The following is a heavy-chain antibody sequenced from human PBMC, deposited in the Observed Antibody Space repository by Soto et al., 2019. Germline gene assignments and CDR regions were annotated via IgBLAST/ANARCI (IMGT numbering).Heavy chain of an antibody. CDR2: IYTSGST. CDR1: GGSISSYY. J-gene: IGHJ6*02. D-gene: IGHD2-2*02. V-gene: IGHV4-4*07. CDR3: ARRIVVVPAAIRYYYYYGMDV. Sequence: SETLSLTWTVAGGSISSYYWSWIRQPAGKGLEWIGCIYTSGSTNYNPSLKSRLTMSVDTSKNQFSLKCSSVTAADTAVYYCARRIVVVPAAIRYYYYYGMDVWGQGTMVTVSS.